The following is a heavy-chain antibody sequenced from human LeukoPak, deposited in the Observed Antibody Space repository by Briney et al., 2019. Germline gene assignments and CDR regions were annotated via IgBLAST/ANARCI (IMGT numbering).Heavy chain of an antibody. D-gene: IGHD3-3*01. CDR3: SRDQYYDFWSGYSPTNYYHYYMDV. CDR2: ISSGSSYI. V-gene: IGHV3-21*01. J-gene: IGHJ6*03. Sequence: PGGSLRLSCAASGFTFSSYSMNWVRQAPGKGLEWVSSISSGSSYIYCADSVKGRFTISRDNAKNSLYLQMNSLRAEDTAVYYCSRDQYYDFWSGYSPTNYYHYYMDVWGKGTTVTVSS. CDR1: GFTFSSYS.